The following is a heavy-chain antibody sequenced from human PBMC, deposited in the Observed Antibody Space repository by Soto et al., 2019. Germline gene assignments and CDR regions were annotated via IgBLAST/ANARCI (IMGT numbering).Heavy chain of an antibody. Sequence: SLRLSCAASGFTFDDYALHWVRQTPGKGLQWVSGISWNSYNIAYADSVRGRFSISRDNAKNFLHLQMDSLRPEDTALYYCVKDSRYRLGGTWHYWGQGTLVTVSS. CDR1: GFTFDDYA. D-gene: IGHD1-7*01. J-gene: IGHJ4*02. V-gene: IGHV3-9*01. CDR3: VKDSRYRLGGTWHY. CDR2: ISWNSYNI.